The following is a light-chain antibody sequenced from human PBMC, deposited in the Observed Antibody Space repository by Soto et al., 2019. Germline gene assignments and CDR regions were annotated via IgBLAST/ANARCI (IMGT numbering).Light chain of an antibody. Sequence: QSALTQPRSVSGSPGQSVTFSCIGTSSDIGTYNFVPWYQQNPGKAPKLLIYDVTKRPSGVPDRFSGSKSGNTASLTISGLQSEDEADYYCCSYAVANTLVFGGGTKLTVL. CDR3: CSYAVANTLV. CDR2: DVT. J-gene: IGLJ3*02. V-gene: IGLV2-11*01. CDR1: SSDIGTYNF.